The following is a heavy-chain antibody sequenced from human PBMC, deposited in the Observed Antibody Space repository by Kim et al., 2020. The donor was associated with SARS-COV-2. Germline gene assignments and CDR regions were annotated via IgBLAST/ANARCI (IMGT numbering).Heavy chain of an antibody. J-gene: IGHJ3*02. CDR3: TRVPSYSNSWWDAFD. V-gene: IGHV3-73*01. D-gene: IGHD6-13*01. Sequence: GGSLRLSCAASGFTFSDSAMYWVRQASGKGLEWVGRIRSKANSYATAYVVSVKGRFIISRDDSKNTAYLQMNSLKTEDTAIYYCTRVPSYSNSWWDAFD. CDR1: GFTFSDSA. CDR2: IRSKANSYAT.